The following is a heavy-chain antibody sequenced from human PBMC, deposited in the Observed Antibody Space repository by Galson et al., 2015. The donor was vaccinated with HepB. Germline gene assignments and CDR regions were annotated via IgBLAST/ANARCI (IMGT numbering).Heavy chain of an antibody. J-gene: IGHJ4*02. CDR2: ISYDGSNK. D-gene: IGHD2-2*01. V-gene: IGHV3-30-3*01. CDR3: ARDFCSSTSCHPVLDY. Sequence: SLRLSCAASGFTFSSYAMHWVRQAPGKGLEWVAVISYDGSNKYYADSVKGRFTSSRDNSKNTLYLQMNSLRAEDTAVYYCARDFCSSTSCHPVLDYWGQGTLVTVSS. CDR1: GFTFSSYA.